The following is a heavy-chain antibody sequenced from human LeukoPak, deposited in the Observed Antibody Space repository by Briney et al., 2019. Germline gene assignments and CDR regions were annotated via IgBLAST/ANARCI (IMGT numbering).Heavy chain of an antibody. CDR1: GYTLTELS. J-gene: IGHJ4*02. D-gene: IGHD2-2*01. CDR3: ATQRGIVVVPGDVAYYFDY. V-gene: IGHV1-24*01. CDR2: FDPEDGET. Sequence: ASVTVSCKVSGYTLTELSMHWVRQAPGKGLEWMGGFDPEDGETIYAQKFQGRVTMTEDTSTDTAYMELSSLRSEDTAVYYCATQRGIVVVPGDVAYYFDYWGQGTLVTVSS.